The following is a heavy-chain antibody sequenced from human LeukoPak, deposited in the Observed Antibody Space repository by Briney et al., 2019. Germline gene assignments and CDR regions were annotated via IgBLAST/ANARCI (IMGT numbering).Heavy chain of an antibody. CDR1: GGSFSGYY. CDR2: IYYSGST. V-gene: IGHV4-34*01. Sequence: SETLSLTCAVYGGSFSGYYWSWIRQPPGKGLEWIGSIYYSGSTYYNPSLKSRVTISVDTSKNQFSLKLSSVTAADTAVYYCAREERIVVIPSWNWYFDLWGRGTLVTVSS. J-gene: IGHJ2*01. D-gene: IGHD3-22*01. CDR3: AREERIVVIPSWNWYFDL.